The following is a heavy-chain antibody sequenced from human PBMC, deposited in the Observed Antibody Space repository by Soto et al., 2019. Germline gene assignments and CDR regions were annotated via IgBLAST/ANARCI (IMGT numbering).Heavy chain of an antibody. CDR3: ARLYFDWVFDRGCEY. J-gene: IGHJ4*02. CDR1: GYTFTGYY. V-gene: IGHV1-2*04. D-gene: IGHD3-9*01. CDR2: INPNSGGT. Sequence: SSVKVSCKASGYTFTGYYMHWVRQAPGQGLEWMGWINPNSGGTNYAQRFQGWVTMTRDTSISTAYMELSRLRSDDTAVYYCARLYFDWVFDRGCEYWGQGALVTVSS.